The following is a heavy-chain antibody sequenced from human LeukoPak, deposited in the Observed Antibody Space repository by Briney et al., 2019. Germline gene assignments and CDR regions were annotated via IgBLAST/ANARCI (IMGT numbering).Heavy chain of an antibody. CDR3: ARDGESNIVVVPAAIPGGGVDY. Sequence: ASVKVSCKAAGYTFTSYGISWVRQAPGQGPEWMGWISGYNGNTRYAQKFQGRVTMTTDTSTSTAYMELRSLRSDDTAVYYCARDGESNIVVVPAAIPGGGVDYWGQGTLVTVSS. J-gene: IGHJ4*02. D-gene: IGHD2-2*01. CDR1: GYTFTSYG. CDR2: ISGYNGNT. V-gene: IGHV1-18*01.